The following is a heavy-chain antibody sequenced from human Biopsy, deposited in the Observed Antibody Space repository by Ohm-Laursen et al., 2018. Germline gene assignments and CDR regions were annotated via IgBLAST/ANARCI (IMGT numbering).Heavy chain of an antibody. CDR3: AGADMVTTIVDY. CDR1: GDSISSGGNY. V-gene: IGHV4-31*03. J-gene: IGHJ4*02. CDR2: IYHTGST. D-gene: IGHD5-12*01. Sequence: SQTLSLTCPVSGDSISSGGNYWSWIRQFPGKGLEWIAYIYHTGSTYYNPSLKSRLSIAIDTSKNQFSVSLRSVTAADTAVYYCAGADMVTTIVDYWGQGTLVTVSS.